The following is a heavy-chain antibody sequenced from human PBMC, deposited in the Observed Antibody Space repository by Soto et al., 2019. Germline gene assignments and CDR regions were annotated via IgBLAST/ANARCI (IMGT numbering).Heavy chain of an antibody. Sequence: PGESLKISCKGSGYSFTDFWIGWVRQMPGKGLEWMGIIYPHDSDTRYRPSFQGQVTISADKSISTAYLQWSSLKASDTAVYYCARAEVTVGAIRRHFDYWGQGTLVTVSS. D-gene: IGHD1-26*01. V-gene: IGHV5-51*01. J-gene: IGHJ4*02. CDR2: IYPHDSDT. CDR1: GYSFTDFW. CDR3: ARAEVTVGAIRRHFDY.